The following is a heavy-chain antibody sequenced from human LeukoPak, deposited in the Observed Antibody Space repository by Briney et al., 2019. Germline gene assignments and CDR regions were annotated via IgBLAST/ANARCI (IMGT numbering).Heavy chain of an antibody. D-gene: IGHD6-13*01. Sequence: SETLSLTCAVYGGSFSGYYWSWIRQPPGKGLEWIGEINHSGSTNYNPSLKSRVTISVDTSKNQFSLKLSSVTAADTAVYYCASTSRIAAAYDAFDIWGQGTMVTVSS. CDR3: ASTSRIAAAYDAFDI. CDR1: GGSFSGYY. CDR2: INHSGST. J-gene: IGHJ3*02. V-gene: IGHV4-34*01.